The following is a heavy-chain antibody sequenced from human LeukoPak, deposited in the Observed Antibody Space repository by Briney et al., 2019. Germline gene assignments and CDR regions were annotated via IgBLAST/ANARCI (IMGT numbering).Heavy chain of an antibody. CDR2: IYTNGST. J-gene: IGHJ4*02. CDR3: ARFFGGYFEY. Sequence: SETLSLTCTVSGDTISSYYWRWIRQPPGKGLEWIGRIYTNGSTKYNPSVKSRVTMSVDTSKNQLSLKLSSVTAAGTALYYCARFFGGYFEYWGQGTLVTVSS. V-gene: IGHV4-4*07. D-gene: IGHD3-10*01. CDR1: GDTISSYY.